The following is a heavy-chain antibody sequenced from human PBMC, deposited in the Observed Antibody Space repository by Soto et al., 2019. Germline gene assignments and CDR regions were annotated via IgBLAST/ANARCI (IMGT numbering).Heavy chain of an antibody. CDR3: ARDLGRDGYTYTRDDAFDI. CDR2: IIPIFGTA. CDR1: GGTFSSLA. D-gene: IGHD3-16*01. V-gene: IGHV1-69*13. Sequence: SVKVSCKASGGTFSSLAISWVRQAHGQGLEWMGGIIPIFGTANYAQKFQGRVTITADESTSTAYMELSSLRSEDTAVYYCARDLGRDGYTYTRDDAFDIWGQGTMVTVSS. J-gene: IGHJ3*02.